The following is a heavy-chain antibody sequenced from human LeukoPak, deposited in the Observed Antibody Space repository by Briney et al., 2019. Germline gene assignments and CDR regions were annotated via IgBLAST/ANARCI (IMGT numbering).Heavy chain of an antibody. V-gene: IGHV3-53*01. D-gene: IGHD1-26*01. Sequence: PGGSLRLSCTVSGFTVSSNSMSWVRQAPGKGLEWVSFIYSDNTHYSDSVKGRFTISRDNSKNTLYLQMNSLRAEDTAVYYCASGSYSEPYYFDYWGQGTLVTVSS. CDR1: GFTVSSNS. J-gene: IGHJ4*02. CDR2: IYSDNT. CDR3: ASGSYSEPYYFDY.